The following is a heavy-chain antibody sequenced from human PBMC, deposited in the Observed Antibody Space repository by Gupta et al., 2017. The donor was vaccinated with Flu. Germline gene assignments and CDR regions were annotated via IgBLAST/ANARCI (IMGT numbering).Heavy chain of an antibody. D-gene: IGHD6-13*01. J-gene: IGHJ4*02. CDR1: GSTVSRYE. CDR2: ISSSGSTI. Sequence: EVQLVESGGGWVQPGGSLRLSCAASGSTVSRYEMKWVRQSPGKGLEWVSDISSSGSTIYYAASVKGRFTISRDNAKNSLYLQMISLRAEDTAVYYCARARSSWTWGTPGPANPTGAVMGWGQGTLVTVSS. CDR3: ARARSSWTWGTPGPANPTGAVMG. V-gene: IGHV3-48*03.